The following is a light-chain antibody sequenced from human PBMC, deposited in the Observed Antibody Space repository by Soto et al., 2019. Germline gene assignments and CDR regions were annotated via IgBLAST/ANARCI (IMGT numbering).Light chain of an antibody. J-gene: IGLJ1*01. Sequence: QCALTQPPSVSGSPGQSVAISCTGTSSDVGSYNRVSWYQQPPGTAPKLMIYEVSNRPSGVPDRFSGSKSGNTASLTISGLQAEDEADYYCRSYTISSTYVFGTGTKVTVL. CDR1: SSDVGSYNR. CDR2: EVS. V-gene: IGLV2-18*02. CDR3: RSYTISSTYV.